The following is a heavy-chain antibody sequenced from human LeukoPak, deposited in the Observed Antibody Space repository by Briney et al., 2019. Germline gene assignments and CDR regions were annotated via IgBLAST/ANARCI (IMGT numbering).Heavy chain of an antibody. J-gene: IGHJ4*02. D-gene: IGHD3-3*01. CDR3: ARALGVVSDFDY. V-gene: IGHV3-33*01. CDR1: GFTFSSYG. Sequence: GGSLRLSCAASGFTFSSYGMHWVRQAPGKGLEWVAVIWYDGSNKYYADSVKGRFTISRDNSKNTLYLQMNSLRAEDTAVYYCARALGVVSDFDYWGQGTLVTVSS. CDR2: IWYDGSNK.